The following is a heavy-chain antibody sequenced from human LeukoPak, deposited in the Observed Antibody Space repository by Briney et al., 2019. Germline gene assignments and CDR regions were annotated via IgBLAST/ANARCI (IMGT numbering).Heavy chain of an antibody. CDR3: ARGLTDYYYYYYVDV. J-gene: IGHJ6*03. D-gene: IGHD3-9*01. CDR1: GGSISSYY. Sequence: SETLSLTCTVSGGSISSYYWSWIRQPPGKGLEWIGYIYYSGSTNYNPSLKSRVTISVDTSKNQFSLKLSSVTAADTAVYYCARGLTDYYYYYYVDVWGKGTTVTVSS. V-gene: IGHV4-59*01. CDR2: IYYSGST.